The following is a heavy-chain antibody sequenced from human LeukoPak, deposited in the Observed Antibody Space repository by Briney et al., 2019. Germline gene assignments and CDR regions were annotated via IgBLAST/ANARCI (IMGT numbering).Heavy chain of an antibody. Sequence: GGSLRLSCAASGFTFSGYAMSWVRQAPGKGLEWVSSISGSGGRTYYADSAKGRSTISTDNSKSTLYLQMNTMRVDDTAVYYSAEGGGAVSYTSIDDAGQGTLVTVSS. CDR3: AEGGGAVSYTSIDD. J-gene: IGHJ4*02. CDR2: ISGSGGRT. V-gene: IGHV3-23*01. D-gene: IGHD3-10*01. CDR1: GFTFSGYA.